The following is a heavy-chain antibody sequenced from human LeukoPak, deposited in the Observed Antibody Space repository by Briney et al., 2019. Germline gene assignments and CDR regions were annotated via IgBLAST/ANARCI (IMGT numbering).Heavy chain of an antibody. CDR2: IRYDGSNK. Sequence: GGSLRLSCGASGFTFSSYGMHWVRQAPGKGLEWVAFIRYDGSNKYYADSVKGRFTISRDNSKNTLYLQMNSLRAEDTAVYYCAKDLGDIVVVPAPGYWGQGTLVTVSS. J-gene: IGHJ4*02. V-gene: IGHV3-30*02. CDR1: GFTFSSYG. CDR3: AKDLGDIVVVPAPGY. D-gene: IGHD2-2*01.